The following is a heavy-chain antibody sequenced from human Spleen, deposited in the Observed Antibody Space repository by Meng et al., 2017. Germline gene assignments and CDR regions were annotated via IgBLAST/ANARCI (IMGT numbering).Heavy chain of an antibody. CDR2: INHSGST. CDR3: ARGPTTMAHDFNY. J-gene: IGHJ4*02. Sequence: QGQLQPGVARLLTTPEHRAITCVVSGGSFSDYYGRWIRKHPGKGLEWIGEINHSGSTNYNPSLESRDTISVDTSQNNLSLNLSSVTAADSAVYYWARGPTTMAHDFNYWGQGTLVTVSS. V-gene: IGHV4-34*01. CDR1: GGSFSDYY. D-gene: IGHD4-11*01.